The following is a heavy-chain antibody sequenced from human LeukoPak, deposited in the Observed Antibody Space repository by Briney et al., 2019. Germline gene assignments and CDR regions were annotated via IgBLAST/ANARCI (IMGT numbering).Heavy chain of an antibody. D-gene: IGHD2-2*02. V-gene: IGHV3-7*01. CDR2: IKQDGSEK. CDR1: GFTFDDYG. CDR3: ARMSGYCSRTSCYTPPFDY. J-gene: IGHJ4*02. Sequence: GGSLRLSCAASGFTFDDYGMSWVRQAPGKGLEWVANIKQDGSEKYYVDSVKGRFTISRDNAKNSLYLQMNSLRAGDTAVYYCARMSGYCSRTSCYTPPFDYWGQGTLVTVSS.